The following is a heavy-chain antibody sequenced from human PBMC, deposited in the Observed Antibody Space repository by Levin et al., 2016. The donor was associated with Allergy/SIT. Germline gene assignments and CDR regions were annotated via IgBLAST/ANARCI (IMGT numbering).Heavy chain of an antibody. CDR2: IDPSDSYT. CDR3: ARLRIPSVAGRQDFDY. V-gene: IGHV5-10-1*01. D-gene: IGHD6-19*01. Sequence: KVSCKGSGYSFTSYWISWVRQMPGKGLEWMGRIDPSDSYTNYSPSFQGHVTISADKSISTAYLQWSSLKASDTAMYYCARLRIPSVAGRQDFDYWGQGTLVTVSS. CDR1: GYSFTSYW. J-gene: IGHJ4*02.